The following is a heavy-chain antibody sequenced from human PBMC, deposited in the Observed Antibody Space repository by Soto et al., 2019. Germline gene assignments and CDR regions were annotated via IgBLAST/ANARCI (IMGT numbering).Heavy chain of an antibody. D-gene: IGHD5-12*01. Sequence: SETLSLTCTVSGVSISSYYWSWIRQPPGKGLECIGYFYYIRTPNYNPSLKSRVTISVDTSKNQFSLTLSSVTAADTAVYYCARGVGYSDYVDFDYWGQGTLVTVSS. CDR2: FYYIRTP. CDR3: ARGVGYSDYVDFDY. CDR1: GVSISSYY. V-gene: IGHV4-59*01. J-gene: IGHJ4*02.